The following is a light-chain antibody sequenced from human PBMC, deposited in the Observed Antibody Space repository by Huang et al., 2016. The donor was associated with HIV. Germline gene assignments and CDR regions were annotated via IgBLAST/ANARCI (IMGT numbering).Light chain of an antibody. CDR3: QQYNNWPRT. CDR2: AAS. Sequence: DIQMTQSPSSLSASVGDRVTITCQASQDISNNLNWYQQKPGKAPNLLIYAASTRATGIPARFSGSGSGTEFTLTISSLQSEDFAVYYCQQYNNWPRTFGQGTKVEIK. J-gene: IGKJ1*01. V-gene: IGKV1-33*01. CDR1: QDISNN.